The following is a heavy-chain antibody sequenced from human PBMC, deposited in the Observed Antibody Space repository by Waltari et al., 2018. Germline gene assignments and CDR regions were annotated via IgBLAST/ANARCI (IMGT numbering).Heavy chain of an antibody. D-gene: IGHD5-18*01. CDR2: IFTSGIT. V-gene: IGHV3-53*02. J-gene: IGHJ4*01. Sequence: EGQLVETGGGLIQHGGSLRLSCAASGFRVTNNYMSWVRQAPGKGLEWVTVIFTSGITYYADSVKGRFTISRDTSRNTAYLQMDSLRAEDTAMYYCHGYGYWGHGTQVTVSS. CDR1: GFRVTNNY. CDR3: HGYGY.